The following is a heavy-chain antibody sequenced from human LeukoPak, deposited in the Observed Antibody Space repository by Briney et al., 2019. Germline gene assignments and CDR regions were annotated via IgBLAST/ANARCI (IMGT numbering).Heavy chain of an antibody. Sequence: SETLSLTCTVSGGSISSYYWSWIRQPPGKGLEWIGYIYYSGSTNYNPSLKSRVTISVDTSKNQFSLKLSSVTAADTAVYYCAVLTYQLLDYYFDYWGQGTLVTVSS. CDR3: AVLTYQLLDYYFDY. V-gene: IGHV4-59*12. D-gene: IGHD2-2*01. CDR2: IYYSGST. CDR1: GGSISSYY. J-gene: IGHJ4*02.